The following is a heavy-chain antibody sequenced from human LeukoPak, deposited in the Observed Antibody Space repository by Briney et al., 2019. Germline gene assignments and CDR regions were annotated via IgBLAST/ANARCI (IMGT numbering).Heavy chain of an antibody. CDR1: GFTFSSYG. D-gene: IGHD6-25*01. CDR3: ARESGGEYYFDY. J-gene: IGHJ4*02. Sequence: PGGSLRLSCAASGFTFSSYGMHWVRQAPGKGLEWVEVIWYDGSNKYYADSVKGRFTISRDNSKNTLYLQMNSLRAKDTAVYYCARESGGEYYFDYWGQGTLVTVSS. CDR2: IWYDGSNK. V-gene: IGHV3-33*01.